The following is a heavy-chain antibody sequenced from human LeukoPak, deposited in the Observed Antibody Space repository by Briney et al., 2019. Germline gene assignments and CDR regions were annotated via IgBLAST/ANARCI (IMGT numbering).Heavy chain of an antibody. V-gene: IGHV4-39*07. CDR1: GGSISSGGYY. D-gene: IGHD2-2*01. CDR3: ARGQTQRYYYYGMDV. CDR2: INHSGST. Sequence: SETLSLTCTVSGGSISSGGYYWSWIRHPPGKGLEWIGEINHSGSTNYNPSLKSRVTISVDTSKNQFSLKLSSVTAADTAVYYCARGQTQRYYYYGMDVWGQGTTVAVSS. J-gene: IGHJ6*02.